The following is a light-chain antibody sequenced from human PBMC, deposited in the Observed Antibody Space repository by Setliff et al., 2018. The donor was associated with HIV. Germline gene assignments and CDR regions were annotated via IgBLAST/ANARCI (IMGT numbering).Light chain of an antibody. CDR2: DVS. CDR3: CSYARGSTYV. V-gene: IGLV2-14*03. CDR1: SSDIGRYNY. Sequence: QPALTQPASVYGSPGQSITISCTGTSSDIGRYNYVSWYQQYPGRGPTLVIFDVSERPSGVSNRFSVSKSGNTASLIISGLQPDDEADYYCCSYARGSTYVFGSGTKVTVL. J-gene: IGLJ1*01.